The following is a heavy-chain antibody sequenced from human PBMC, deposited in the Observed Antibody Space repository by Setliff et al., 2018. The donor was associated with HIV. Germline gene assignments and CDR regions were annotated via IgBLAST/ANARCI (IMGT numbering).Heavy chain of an antibody. CDR3: ATRSGAAVFYYFDY. D-gene: IGHD6-13*01. CDR1: GGSVGSYC. V-gene: IGHV4-59*02. CDR2: ICYSAST. J-gene: IGHJ4*02. Sequence: PSETLSLTCTVSGGSVGSYCWSWIRQPPGKGLEWIGTICYSASTNYNPSLKNRFAISVDTSKNHFSLKLTSVTPADTAVYYCATRSGAAVFYYFDYWVQGTLVTVSS.